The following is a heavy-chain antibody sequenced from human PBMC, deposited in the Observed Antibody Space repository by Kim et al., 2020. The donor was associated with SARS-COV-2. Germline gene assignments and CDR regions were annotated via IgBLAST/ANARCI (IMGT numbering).Heavy chain of an antibody. CDR2: ISYDGSNK. J-gene: IGHJ5*02. Sequence: GGSLRLSCAASGFTFSNYAIHWVRQAPGKGLEWVTVISYDGSNKYYADSVQGRVTVSRDNSQNTMYLQMNNLRTEDTAVYDCARDHGDYGWIDPWGQGT. D-gene: IGHD4-17*01. CDR1: GFTFSNYA. CDR3: ARDHGDYGWIDP. V-gene: IGHV3-30*04.